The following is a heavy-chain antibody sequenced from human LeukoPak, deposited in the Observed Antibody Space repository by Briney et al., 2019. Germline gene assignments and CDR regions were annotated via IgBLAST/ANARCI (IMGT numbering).Heavy chain of an antibody. Sequence: SETLSLTCTVSGGSISSYYWSWIRQPPGKGLEWIGYIYTSGSTNYNPSLKSRVTISVDTSKNQFSLKLSSVTAADTAVYYCAPGATISGWVYNRFDPRGQGTLVTVSS. CDR3: APGATISGWVYNRFDP. J-gene: IGHJ5*02. V-gene: IGHV4-4*09. CDR1: GGSISSYY. D-gene: IGHD5-12*01. CDR2: IYTSGST.